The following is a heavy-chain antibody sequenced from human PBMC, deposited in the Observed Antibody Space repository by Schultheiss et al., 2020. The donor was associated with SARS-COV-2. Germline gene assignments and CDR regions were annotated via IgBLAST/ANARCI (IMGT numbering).Heavy chain of an antibody. CDR3: AKERESGWYVDY. D-gene: IGHD6-19*01. CDR1: GFTFSTYD. Sequence: GGSLRLSCAASGFTFSTYDMSWVRQAPGKGLEWVSSISSSSSYIYYADSVKGRFTISRDNAKNSLYLQMNSLRAEDTAVYYCAKERESGWYVDYWGQGTLVTVSS. CDR2: ISSSSSYI. J-gene: IGHJ4*02. V-gene: IGHV3-21*04.